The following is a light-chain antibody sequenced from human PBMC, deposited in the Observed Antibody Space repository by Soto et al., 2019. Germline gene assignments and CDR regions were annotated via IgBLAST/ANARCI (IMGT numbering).Light chain of an antibody. V-gene: IGKV1-39*01. CDR3: QQSYSLSPIT. Sequence: GDRVTLTCRASETISTFLNWYQHKPGRAPKLLIYAASRLQSGVPSRFSGSGSGTDFTLTINGLQPEDLASYYCQQSYSLSPITFGQGTRLEI. CDR1: ETISTF. CDR2: AAS. J-gene: IGKJ5*01.